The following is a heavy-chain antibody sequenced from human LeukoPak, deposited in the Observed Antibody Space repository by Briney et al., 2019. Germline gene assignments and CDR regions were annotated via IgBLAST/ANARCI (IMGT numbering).Heavy chain of an antibody. CDR3: AKDRPSGYSSSWYDLDAFDI. V-gene: IGHV3-30*02. CDR1: GFTFRNHG. CDR2: IRYDGSNK. Sequence: GGSLRLSCGGSGFTFRNHGMHWVRQAPGKGLEWVAFIRYDGSNKYYADSVKGRFTISRDNSKNTLYLQMNSLRAEDTAVYYCAKDRPSGYSSSWYDLDAFDIWGQGTMVTVSS. J-gene: IGHJ3*02. D-gene: IGHD6-13*01.